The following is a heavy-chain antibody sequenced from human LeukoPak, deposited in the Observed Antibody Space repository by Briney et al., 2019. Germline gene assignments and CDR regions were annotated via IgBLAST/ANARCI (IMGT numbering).Heavy chain of an antibody. V-gene: IGHV4-31*03. J-gene: IGHJ4*02. Sequence: SETLSLTCTVSGGSISSGGYYWSWIRQHPGKGLEWIGYIYYSGSTYYNPSLKSRVTISVDTSKNQFSLKLSSVTAADTAVYYCARGPPDYCDSLGGYWGQGTLVTVSS. CDR2: IYYSGST. D-gene: IGHD3-22*01. CDR1: GGSISSGGYY. CDR3: ARGPPDYCDSLGGY.